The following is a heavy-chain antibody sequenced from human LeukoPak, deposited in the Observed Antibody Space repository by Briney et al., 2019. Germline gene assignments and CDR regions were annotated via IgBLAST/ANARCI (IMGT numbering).Heavy chain of an antibody. D-gene: IGHD1-14*01. CDR3: ARGATGFSFGFDY. J-gene: IGHJ4*02. V-gene: IGHV4-59*08. Sequence: SETLSLTCTVSGGSISSYYWSWIRQPPGKGLEWIGYIYYSGSTNYNPSLKSRVTISVDTSKNQFSLKLSSVTAADTAVYYCARGATGFSFGFDYWGQGTLVTVSS. CDR2: IYYSGST. CDR1: GGSISSYY.